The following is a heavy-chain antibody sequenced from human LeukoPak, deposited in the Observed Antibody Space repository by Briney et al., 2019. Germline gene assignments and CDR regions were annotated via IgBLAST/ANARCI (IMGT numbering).Heavy chain of an antibody. CDR1: GYTFTNYG. D-gene: IGHD4-17*01. CDR3: ARDVHGDYGSGWFDP. V-gene: IGHV1-18*01. CDR2: VSPYNGHT. J-gene: IGHJ5*02. Sequence: ASVKVSCKASGYTFTNYGFSWVRQAPGQGLEWMGWVSPYNGHTNYVQKLQGRVTMTTDTSTSTAYMELRSLRSDDTAVYYCARDVHGDYGSGWFDPWGQGTLVSVSS.